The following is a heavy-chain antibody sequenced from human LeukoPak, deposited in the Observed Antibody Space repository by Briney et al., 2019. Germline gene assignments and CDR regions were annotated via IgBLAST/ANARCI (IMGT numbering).Heavy chain of an antibody. Sequence: ASVRVSCKASVYTLTSYGISWVRQAPGQELVCMGWTNTFNGNTNYAQNLQGRVTMTIDTSTNTAYMELRTLRSDDTAVYYCVRVSSSRGKLDAFDIWGQGTMVTVSS. CDR2: TNTFNGNT. J-gene: IGHJ3*02. CDR1: VYTLTSYG. D-gene: IGHD6-6*01. CDR3: VRVSSSRGKLDAFDI. V-gene: IGHV1-18*01.